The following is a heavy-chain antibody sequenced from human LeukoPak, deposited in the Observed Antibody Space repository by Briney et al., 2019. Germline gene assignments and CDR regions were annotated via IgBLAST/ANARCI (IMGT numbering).Heavy chain of an antibody. Sequence: GASVKVSCKASGHSFSDYYMHWVRLAPGQGLEWMGWLNPHSGGTNYAQSFQGRVTMTRDTSISTAYMELKRLRSDDTAVYYCARGYRGGDYWGQGTLVTVSS. CDR3: ARGYRGGDY. CDR1: GHSFSDYY. J-gene: IGHJ4*02. V-gene: IGHV1-2*02. CDR2: LNPHSGGT. D-gene: IGHD5-12*01.